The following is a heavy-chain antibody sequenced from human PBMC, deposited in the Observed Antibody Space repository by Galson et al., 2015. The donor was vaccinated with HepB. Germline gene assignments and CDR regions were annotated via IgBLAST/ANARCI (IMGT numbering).Heavy chain of an antibody. J-gene: IGHJ4*02. CDR3: ARHGVWDFDH. D-gene: IGHD3-16*01. CDR2: IKTDGRTK. CDR1: GFTFSNSW. Sequence: SLRLSCAASGFTFSNSWMGWVRQAPGKGLEWVANIKTDGRTKYYVDSVEGRFTVSRDNAKNLLFLQMNTLRAEDTAVYYCARHGVWDFDHWGQGTLVTVSS. V-gene: IGHV3-7*03.